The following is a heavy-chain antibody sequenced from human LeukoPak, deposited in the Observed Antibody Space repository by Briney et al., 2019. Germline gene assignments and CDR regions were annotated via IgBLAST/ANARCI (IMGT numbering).Heavy chain of an antibody. CDR2: FISKGFST. D-gene: IGHD3-3*01. J-gene: IGHJ4*02. V-gene: IGHV3-64*01. CDR3: ARTYHDFWSGYPQGYFDY. Sequence: PGGSLRLSCAVSVSTFNNHAMHGARRPPGKGLEYFSVFISKGFSTSYFNSVKGRFTISRDNSKNTLYLKMDSLRAEDMAVYFCARTYHDFWSGYPQGYFDYWGQGTLVTVSS. CDR1: VSTFNNHA.